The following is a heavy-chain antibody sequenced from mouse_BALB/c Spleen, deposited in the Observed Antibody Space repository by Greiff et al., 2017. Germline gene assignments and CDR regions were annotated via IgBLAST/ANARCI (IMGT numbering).Heavy chain of an antibody. J-gene: IGHJ3*01. CDR1: GFTFSSFG. CDR3: ARSDDYVRACFAY. Sequence: EVKLMESGGGLVQPGGSRKLSCAASGFTFSSFGLHWVRQAPEKGLEWVGYISSGSSTIYYADTVTGRFTISRDNHKNTLFLQMTSLRSKDTAKYYCARSDDYVRACFAYWGQGTLVTVSA. D-gene: IGHD2-4*01. V-gene: IGHV5-17*02. CDR2: ISSGSSTI.